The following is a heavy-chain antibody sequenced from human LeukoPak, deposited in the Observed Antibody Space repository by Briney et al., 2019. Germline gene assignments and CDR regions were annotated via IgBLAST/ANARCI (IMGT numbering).Heavy chain of an antibody. V-gene: IGHV3-23*01. CDR2: ISGSGGST. D-gene: IGHD1-26*01. J-gene: IGHJ3*02. CDR3: ARDGELGSPADAFDI. CDR1: GFTFSSYA. Sequence: GGSLRLSCAASGFTFSSYAMSWVRQAPRKGLEWVSAISGSGGSTYYADSVKGRFTISSDNSKNTLYLQMNSLRAEDTAVYYCARDGELGSPADAFDIWGQGTMVTVSS.